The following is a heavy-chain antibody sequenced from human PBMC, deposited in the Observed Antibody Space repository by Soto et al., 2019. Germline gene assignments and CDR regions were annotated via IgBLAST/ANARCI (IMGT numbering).Heavy chain of an antibody. CDR2: IYYSGST. CDR3: ARVYSNYHYYMAV. D-gene: IGHD4-4*01. Sequence: SETLSLSCTVSGGSISSGGYYWSWIRQHPGKGLEWIGYIYYSGSTYYNPSLKSRVTISVDTSKNQFSLKLSSVTAADTAVYYCARVYSNYHYYMAVWGKGTAVTVSS. V-gene: IGHV4-31*03. J-gene: IGHJ6*03. CDR1: GGSISSGGYY.